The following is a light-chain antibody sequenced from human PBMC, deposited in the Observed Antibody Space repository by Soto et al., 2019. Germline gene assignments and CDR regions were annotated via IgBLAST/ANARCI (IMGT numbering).Light chain of an antibody. J-gene: IGKJ1*01. V-gene: IGKV3-20*01. Sequence: EIVLTQSPASLSLSPGERATLSCRASQSVDSHLVWYQQKPGQAPRLLIFGASNRATGIPDRFSGSGSGTDFTLTISRLEPEDFAVYYCQQYGSSGTFGQGTKVDIK. CDR2: GAS. CDR3: QQYGSSGT. CDR1: QSVDSH.